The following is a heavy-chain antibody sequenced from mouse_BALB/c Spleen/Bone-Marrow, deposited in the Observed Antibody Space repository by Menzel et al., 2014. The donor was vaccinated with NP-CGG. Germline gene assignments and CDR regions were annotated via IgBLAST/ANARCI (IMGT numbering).Heavy chain of an antibody. CDR2: ILPGSGST. Sequence: VKLQESGAELMKPGASVKISCKATGYTFSSYWIEWVSRGLDSGLEWIGEILPGSGSTNYNEKFKGKATFTADTSSNTAYMQLSSLTSEDSAVYYCARRGISWFSYWGQGTLATGSA. CDR3: ARRGISWFSY. CDR1: GYTFSSYW. J-gene: IGHJ3*01. V-gene: IGHV1-9*01.